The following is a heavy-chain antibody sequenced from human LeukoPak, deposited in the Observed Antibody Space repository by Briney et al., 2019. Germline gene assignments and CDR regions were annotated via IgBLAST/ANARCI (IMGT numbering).Heavy chain of an antibody. J-gene: IGHJ6*02. CDR1: GFAFSIYS. D-gene: IGHD2-2*01. V-gene: IGHV3-48*04. CDR3: AKERAVVPRGGMDV. Sequence: GGSLRLSCAASGFAFSIYSMNWVRQAPGKGLEWVSYIRTSGSLISYADSVKGRFTISRDDARNTLYLQMNSLRGEDTAVYYCAKERAVVPRGGMDVWGQGTTVTVSS. CDR2: IRTSGSLI.